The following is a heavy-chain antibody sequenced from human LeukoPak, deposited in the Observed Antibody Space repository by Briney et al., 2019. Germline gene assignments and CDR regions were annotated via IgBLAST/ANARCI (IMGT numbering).Heavy chain of an antibody. V-gene: IGHV4-34*01. CDR3: AGVGGDDYVWGSYRTIGYFDY. CDR1: GGSFSGYY. J-gene: IGHJ4*02. CDR2: INHSGST. D-gene: IGHD3-16*02. Sequence: SETLSLTCAVYGGSFSGYYWSWIRQPPGKGLEWIGEINHSGSTNYNPSPKSRVTISVDTSKNQFSLKLSSVTAADTAVYYCAGVGGDDYVWGSYRTIGYFDYWGQGTLVTVSS.